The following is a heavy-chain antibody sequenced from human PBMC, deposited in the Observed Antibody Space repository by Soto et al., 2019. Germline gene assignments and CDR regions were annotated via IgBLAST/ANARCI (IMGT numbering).Heavy chain of an antibody. CDR1: GFTFSSYS. V-gene: IGHV3-21*01. CDR2: ISSSSSYI. D-gene: IGHD2-15*01. J-gene: IGHJ5*02. CDR3: ARDLWPDIVVVVASGRFDP. Sequence: GGSLRLSCAASGFTFSSYSMNWVRQAPGKGLEWVSSISSSSSYIYYADSVKGRFTISRDNTKNSLYLQMNSLTAEDTAVYYCARDLWPDIVVVVASGRFDPWGQGTLVTVSS.